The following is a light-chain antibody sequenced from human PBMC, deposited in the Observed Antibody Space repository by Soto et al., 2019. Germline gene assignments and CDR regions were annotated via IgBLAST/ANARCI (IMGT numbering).Light chain of an antibody. Sequence: QSALTQPAAVXGXPXXXXXISCTGTSGDVGGYNYVSWYQQHPGKAPKLMIYEVSNRPSGVSNRFSGSKSGNTASLTISGLQAEDEADYYCSSYTSSSTLVFGGGTKLTVL. CDR3: SSYTSSSTLV. CDR1: SGDVGGYNY. J-gene: IGLJ3*02. CDR2: EVS. V-gene: IGLV2-14*01.